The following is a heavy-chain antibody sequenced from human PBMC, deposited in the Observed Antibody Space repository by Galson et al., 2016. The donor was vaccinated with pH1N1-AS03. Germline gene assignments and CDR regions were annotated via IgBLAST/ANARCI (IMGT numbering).Heavy chain of an antibody. V-gene: IGHV5-51*01. D-gene: IGHD3-10*01. CDR1: GSSFANYW. CDR3: ANPQHSGPLYYFDGMDI. J-gene: IGHJ6*02. CDR2: IVPGGSDT. Sequence: QSGAEVTKPGESLKIPCKASGSSFANYWIGWVRQMPGKGLEWMGIIVPGGSDTRYSLSSQGQVTISADKSLSTAYLQWSSLKAADTANYYCANPQHSGPLYYFDGMDIWGQGTTVAVSS.